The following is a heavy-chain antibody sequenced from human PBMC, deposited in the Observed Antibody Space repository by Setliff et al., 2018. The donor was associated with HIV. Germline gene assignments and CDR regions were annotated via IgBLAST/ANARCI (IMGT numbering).Heavy chain of an antibody. CDR2: INPSGGST. J-gene: IGHJ6*03. D-gene: IGHD5-12*01. V-gene: IGHV1-46*01. CDR1: GYTFTSYY. CDR3: ARAGVGGYSGYDRDYYYYMGV. Sequence: GASVKVSCKASGYTFTSYYMHWVRQAPGQGLEWMGIINPSGGSTSYAQKFQGRVTMTRDTSTSTVYMELSSLRSEDTAVYYCARAGVGGYSGYDRDYYYYMGVWGKGTTVTV.